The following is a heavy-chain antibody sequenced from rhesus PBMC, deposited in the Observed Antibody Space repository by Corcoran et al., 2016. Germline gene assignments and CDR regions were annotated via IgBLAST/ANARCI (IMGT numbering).Heavy chain of an antibody. CDR1: GGSISNNS. CDR2: SYGSVGNT. Sequence: QLQLQESGPGLVKPSETLSLTCGVSGGSISNNSWSWISQAPGKGLEWIGDSYGSVGNTTYNPARKSRVTLSVDTSKTPRYLKLNSVTAADTAVYYCARDQGSSYGVDFWGQGVLVTVSS. CDR3: ARDQGSSYGVDF. D-gene: IGHD6-19*01. V-gene: IGHV4S11*01. J-gene: IGHJ4*01.